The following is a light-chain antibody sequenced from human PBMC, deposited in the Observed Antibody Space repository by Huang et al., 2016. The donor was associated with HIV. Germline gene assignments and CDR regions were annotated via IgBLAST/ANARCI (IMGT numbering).Light chain of an antibody. CDR1: QTIKNIY. CDR2: GAS. V-gene: IGKV3-20*01. CDR3: QQYDSSQGIS. J-gene: IGKJ5*01. Sequence: EIVLTQSPDTLSLSPGERATVSCRVSQTIKNIYLAWYQQKPGQGPRLLIYGASSRATDIPDRLSGSGSGTDVTLTINRREPEDFAVYYCQQYDSSQGISFGQGTRLEMK.